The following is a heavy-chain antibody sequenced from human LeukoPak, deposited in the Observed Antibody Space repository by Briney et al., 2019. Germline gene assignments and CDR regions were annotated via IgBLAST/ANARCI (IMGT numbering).Heavy chain of an antibody. CDR2: ISYDGSNK. CDR3: AKFRAAAGTRFAFDI. D-gene: IGHD6-13*01. V-gene: IGHV3-30*18. Sequence: GGSLRLSCAASGFTFSSYGMHWVRQAPGKGLEWVAVISYDGSNKYYADSVKGRFTISRDNSKNTPYLQMNSLRAEDTAVYYCAKFRAAAGTRFAFDIWGQGTMVTVSS. CDR1: GFTFSSYG. J-gene: IGHJ3*02.